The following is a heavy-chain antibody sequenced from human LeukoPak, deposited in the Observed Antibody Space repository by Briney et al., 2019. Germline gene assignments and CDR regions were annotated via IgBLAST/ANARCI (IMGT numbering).Heavy chain of an antibody. V-gene: IGHV3-74*03. CDR1: GFSFLSYW. J-gene: IGHJ6*02. CDR3: AKDKRRNYYYGMDV. Sequence: PGGSLRLSCAASGFSFLSYWMHWVRQAPGKGLVWVSRINSDGSGALYADSVKGRFTISRDNAKNTLYLQMNSLRAEDTALYYCAKDKRRNYYYGMDVWGQGTTVTVSS. D-gene: IGHD3-16*01. CDR2: INSDGSGA.